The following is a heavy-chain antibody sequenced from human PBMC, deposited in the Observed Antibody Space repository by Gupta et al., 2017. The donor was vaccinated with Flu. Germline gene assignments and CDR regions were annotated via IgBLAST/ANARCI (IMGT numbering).Heavy chain of an antibody. CDR3: ARQPAGRGEWAFDL. D-gene: IGHD3-10*01. CDR2: IKYNAHT. CDR1: SDTYY. V-gene: IGHV4-39*01. Sequence: SDTYYWGWIRQSPGKGLECIGSIKYNAHTYNSPSLRSRITLSVDTSTNHFSLKLSSVTAADTAVYFCARQPAGRGEWAFDLWGRCTLVTVPS. J-gene: IGHJ2*01.